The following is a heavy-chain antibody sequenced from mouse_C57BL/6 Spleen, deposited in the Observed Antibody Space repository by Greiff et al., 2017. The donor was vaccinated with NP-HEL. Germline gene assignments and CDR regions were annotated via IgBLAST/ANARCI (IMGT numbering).Heavy chain of an antibody. J-gene: IGHJ2*01. CDR3: AREGFTTVDFDY. CDR2: IDPEDGDT. D-gene: IGHD1-1*01. CDR1: GFNIKDYY. Sequence: EVKLQESGAELVKPGASVKLSCTASGFNIKDYYMHWVKQRTEQGLEWIGRIDPEDGDTKYAPKFQGKATITADTSSNTAYLQLSSLTSEDTAVYYCAREGFTTVDFDYWGQGTTLTVSS. V-gene: IGHV14-2*01.